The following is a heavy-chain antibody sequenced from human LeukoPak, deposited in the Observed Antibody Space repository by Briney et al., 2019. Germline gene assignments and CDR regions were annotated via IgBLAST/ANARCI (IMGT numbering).Heavy chain of an antibody. CDR2: IIPIFGTA. CDR1: GGTFSSYA. D-gene: IGHD2-2*01. V-gene: IGHV1-69*13. CDR3: AGGRIGYCSSTSCYYYYYYMDV. Sequence: ASVKVSCKASGGTFSSYAISWVRQAPGQGLEWMGGIIPIFGTANYAQKFQGRVTITADESTSTAYMELSSLRSEDTAVYYCAGGRIGYCSSTSCYYYYYYMDVWGQGTLVTVSS. J-gene: IGHJ6*03.